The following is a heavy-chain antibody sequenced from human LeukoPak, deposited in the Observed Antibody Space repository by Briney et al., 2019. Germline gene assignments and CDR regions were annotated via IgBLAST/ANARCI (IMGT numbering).Heavy chain of an antibody. J-gene: IGHJ4*02. Sequence: ASVKVSCKASGYTFTGYYMHWVRQAPGQGLEWMGWINAYNGNTNYAQKLQGRVTMTTDTSTSTAYMELRSLRSDDTAVYYCAGIAVAGKDYWGQGTLVTVSS. CDR3: AGIAVAGKDY. CDR2: INAYNGNT. CDR1: GYTFTGYY. D-gene: IGHD6-19*01. V-gene: IGHV1-18*04.